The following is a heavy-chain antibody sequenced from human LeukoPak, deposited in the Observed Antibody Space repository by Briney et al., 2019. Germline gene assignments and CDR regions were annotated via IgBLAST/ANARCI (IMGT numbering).Heavy chain of an antibody. CDR1: GFKFSSYS. Sequence: GGSLRLSCAASGFKFSSYSMKWVRQAPGKGLEWVSFISSSSSYIYYADSLKGRFTISRDNAKNSLYLQMNSLRAEDTAVYYCARVDYDVSTGYQNYFEFWGQGTLVTVSS. J-gene: IGHJ4*02. CDR3: ARVDYDVSTGYQNYFEF. CDR2: ISSSSSYI. V-gene: IGHV3-21*01. D-gene: IGHD3-9*01.